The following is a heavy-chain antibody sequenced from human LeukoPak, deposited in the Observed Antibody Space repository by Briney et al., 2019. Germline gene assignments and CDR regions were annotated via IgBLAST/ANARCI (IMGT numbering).Heavy chain of an antibody. V-gene: IGHV1-2*02. CDR1: GYTLTDYY. D-gene: IGHD4-17*01. CDR2: INPHTGDT. Sequence: GASVKVSCKASGYTLTDYYLHWVRQAPGQGLEWMGWINPHTGDTHYAQSFQGRVTMTRDTSISTAYMDLIMLGSDDTDVYYCARGSALSQTTGTTFDYWGQGTLVTVSS. CDR3: ARGSALSQTTGTTFDY. J-gene: IGHJ4*02.